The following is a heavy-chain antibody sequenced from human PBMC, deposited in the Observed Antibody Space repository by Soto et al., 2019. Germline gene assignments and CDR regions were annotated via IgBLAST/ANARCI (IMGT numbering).Heavy chain of an antibody. Sequence: SETLSLTCAVSGGSISSGGYSWSWIRQPPGKGLEWIGYIYHSGSTYYNPSLKSRVTISVDRSKNQFSLKLSSVTAADTAVYYCARGGSGWYGKGYYYYGMDVWGQGATVTVSS. D-gene: IGHD6-19*01. J-gene: IGHJ6*02. V-gene: IGHV4-30-2*01. CDR3: ARGGSGWYGKGYYYYGMDV. CDR2: IYHSGST. CDR1: GGSISSGGYS.